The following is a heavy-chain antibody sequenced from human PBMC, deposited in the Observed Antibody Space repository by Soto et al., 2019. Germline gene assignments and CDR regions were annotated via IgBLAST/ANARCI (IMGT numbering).Heavy chain of an antibody. CDR2: ISSSSTYI. D-gene: IGHD3-16*01. Sequence: PGGSLRLSCAASGLSLSRYTMYWVRQAPGKGLEWISCISSSSTYIYYADSIKGRFTISRDNPKNSLYLQMNTLRAEDTAVYYCATDEGGITLNSWGQGALVTVSS. CDR3: ATDEGGITLNS. J-gene: IGHJ4*02. CDR1: GLSLSRYT. V-gene: IGHV3-21*01.